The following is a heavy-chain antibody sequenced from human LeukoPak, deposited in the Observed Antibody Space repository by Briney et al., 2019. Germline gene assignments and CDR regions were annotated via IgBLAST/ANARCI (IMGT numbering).Heavy chain of an antibody. J-gene: IGHJ6*02. CDR2: ISYDGTTK. D-gene: IGHD2-2*01. CDR1: GFTFSSYG. CDR3: ARDGRYCIITSCYGYYGMDV. V-gene: IGHV3-30*03. Sequence: GGSLRLSCAASGFTFSSYGIHWVRRAPGKGLEWVGVISYDGTTKYYADSVKGRFTISRQNSKNTLDLQMNSLRPEDTAVYYCARDGRYCIITSCYGYYGMDVWGQGTTVTVTS.